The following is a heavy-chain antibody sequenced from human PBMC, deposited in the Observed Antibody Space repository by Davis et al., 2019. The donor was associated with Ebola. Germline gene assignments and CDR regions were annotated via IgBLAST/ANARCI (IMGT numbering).Heavy chain of an antibody. CDR2: ISFDGRNK. CDR1: GFTFSAYA. CDR3: VRARPTVATDF. Sequence: PGGSLRLSCAASGFTFSAYAMHWVRQPPGKGLEWVTMISFDGRNKYYADSVTGRFTISRDYSKKTLYLQMNRLRVEDMAVYYCVRARPTVATDFWGQGTLVTVSS. J-gene: IGHJ4*02. D-gene: IGHD5-12*01. V-gene: IGHV3-30*04.